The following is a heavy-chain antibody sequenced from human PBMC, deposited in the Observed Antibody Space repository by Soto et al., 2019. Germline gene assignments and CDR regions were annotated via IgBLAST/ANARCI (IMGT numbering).Heavy chain of an antibody. J-gene: IGHJ6*02. CDR2: IYYSGST. CDR3: ARSIAAPVDCYNGMDX. V-gene: IGHV4-39*01. Sequence: AETLSLTCTVSGGSISSSSYYWGWIRQPPGKGLEWIGSIYYSGSTYYNPSLKSRVTISVDTSKNQFSLKLSSVTAADTAVYYCARSIAAPVDCYNGMDXWGQGTTVTVS. D-gene: IGHD6-6*01. CDR1: GGSISSSSYY.